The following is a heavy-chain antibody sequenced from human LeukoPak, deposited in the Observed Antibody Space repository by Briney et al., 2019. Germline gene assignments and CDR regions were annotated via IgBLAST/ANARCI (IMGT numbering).Heavy chain of an antibody. D-gene: IGHD4-23*01. J-gene: IGHJ4*02. CDR1: GGSISSSSYY. CDR3: ARHGWSTVVTPEKVDY. V-gene: IGHV4-39*01. CDR2: IYYSGST. Sequence: PSETLSLTCTVSGGSISSSSYYWGWIRQPPGKGLEWIGSIYYSGSTYYNPSLKSRVTISVDTSKNQFSLKLSSVTAADTAVYYCARHGWSTVVTPEKVDYWGQGTLVTVSS.